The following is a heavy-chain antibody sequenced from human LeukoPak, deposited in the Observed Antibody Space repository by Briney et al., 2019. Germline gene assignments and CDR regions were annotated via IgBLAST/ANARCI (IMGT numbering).Heavy chain of an antibody. J-gene: IGHJ2*01. D-gene: IGHD2-2*01. V-gene: IGHV4-4*07. CDR3: AREKIVVVPAAPPYWYFDL. Sequence: SETLSLTCTISGGSITDYYWNWIRQSAGKGLEWIGRKSVSGRTNYRSSLESRVTMSVGTSKNQFSLRLTSVTAADTAVYYCAREKIVVVPAAPPYWYFDLWGRGTLVTVSS. CDR2: KSVSGRT. CDR1: GGSITDYY.